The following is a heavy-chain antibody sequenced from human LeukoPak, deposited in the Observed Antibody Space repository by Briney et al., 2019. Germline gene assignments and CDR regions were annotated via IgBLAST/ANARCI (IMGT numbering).Heavy chain of an antibody. J-gene: IGHJ4*02. V-gene: IGHV1-69*13. CDR1: GGTFSSYA. D-gene: IGHD5-18*01. CDR3: AREDGYSYGFDY. Sequence: GASVKVSSKASGGTFSSYAISWVRQAPGQGLEWMGGIIPIFGTANYAQKFQGRVTITADESTSTAYMELSSLRSEDTAVYYCAREDGYSYGFDYWGQGTLVTVSS. CDR2: IIPIFGTA.